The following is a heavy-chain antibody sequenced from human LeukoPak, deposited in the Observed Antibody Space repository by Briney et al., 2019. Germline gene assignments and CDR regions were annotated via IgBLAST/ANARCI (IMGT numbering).Heavy chain of an antibody. CDR3: AKWITMVRGVHDAFDI. J-gene: IGHJ3*02. CDR1: GFTFSSYA. Sequence: GGSLRLSCAASGFTFSSYAMHWVRQAPGKGLEWVAVISYDGSNKYYADSVKGRFTISRDNSKNTLYLQMNSLRAEDTAVYYCAKWITMVRGVHDAFDIWGQGTMVTVSS. CDR2: ISYDGSNK. V-gene: IGHV3-30*18. D-gene: IGHD3-10*01.